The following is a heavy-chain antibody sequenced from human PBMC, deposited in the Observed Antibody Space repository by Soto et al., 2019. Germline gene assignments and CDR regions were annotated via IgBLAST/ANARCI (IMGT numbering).Heavy chain of an antibody. CDR2: ISWNSGSI. CDR1: GFTFDDYA. Sequence: DVQLVESGGGLVQPGRSLRLSCAASGFTFDDYAMHWVRQAPGKGLEWVSGISWNSGSIGYADSVKGRFTISRDNAKNSLYLQMNSLRAEDTALYYCAKGKHDFWSGEDAFDIWGQGTMVTVSS. J-gene: IGHJ3*02. CDR3: AKGKHDFWSGEDAFDI. D-gene: IGHD3-3*01. V-gene: IGHV3-9*01.